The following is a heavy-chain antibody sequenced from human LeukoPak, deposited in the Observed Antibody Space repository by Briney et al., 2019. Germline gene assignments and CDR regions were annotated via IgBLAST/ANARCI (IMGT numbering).Heavy chain of an antibody. V-gene: IGHV1-46*01. J-gene: IGHJ4*02. CDR2: INPSGGST. D-gene: IGHD3-16*01. CDR1: GYTFTSYY. CDR3: ARGMGGEYFDY. Sequence: GASVKVSCKASGYTFTSYYMHWVRQAPGQGLEWMGIINPSGGSTSYAQKFQGRVTMTRDMSTSTVYMELSSLRSEDTGVYFCARGMGGEYFDYWGQGPRVTVSS.